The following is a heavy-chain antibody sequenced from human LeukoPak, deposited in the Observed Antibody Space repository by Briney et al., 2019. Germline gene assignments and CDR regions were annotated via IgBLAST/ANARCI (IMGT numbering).Heavy chain of an antibody. V-gene: IGHV1-3*01. D-gene: IGHD3-22*01. CDR2: INAGNGNT. Sequence: ASVKVSCKASGYTFTSYAMHWVRQAPGQRLEWMGWINAGNGNTKHSQKFQGRVTITRDTSASTAYMELSSLRSEDTAVYYCARDYYDSSGYYYTYFDYWGQGTLVTVSS. CDR1: GYTFTSYA. J-gene: IGHJ4*02. CDR3: ARDYYDSSGYYYTYFDY.